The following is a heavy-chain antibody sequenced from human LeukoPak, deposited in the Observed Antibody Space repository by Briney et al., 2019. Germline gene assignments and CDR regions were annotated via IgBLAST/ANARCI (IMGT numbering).Heavy chain of an antibody. CDR3: ATRTDDAFDI. D-gene: IGHD1-14*01. V-gene: IGHV3-21*01. CDR1: GFTFSSYT. J-gene: IGHJ3*02. Sequence: GSLRLSCAASGFTFSSYTMNWVRQAPGKGLEWVSSISSSSSYIYNAESVTGRFTISRDNAKNSLYLQVYSLRAEDTAVYYCATRTDDAFDIWGQGTMVTVSS. CDR2: ISSSSSYI.